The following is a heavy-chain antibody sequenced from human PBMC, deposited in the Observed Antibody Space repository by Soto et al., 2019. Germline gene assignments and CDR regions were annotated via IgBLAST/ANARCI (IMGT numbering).Heavy chain of an antibody. CDR1: GGSISSSSYY. V-gene: IGHV4-39*01. CDR2: IYYSGST. CDR3: ARKNSTSCYGFDH. Sequence: PSETLSLTCTVSGGSISSSSYYWGWIRQPPGKGLEWIGSIYYSGSTYYNPSLKSRVTISVDTSKNQFSLKLSSVTAADTAVYYCARKNSTSCYGFDHWGQGTRVTVPS. D-gene: IGHD2-2*01. J-gene: IGHJ4*02.